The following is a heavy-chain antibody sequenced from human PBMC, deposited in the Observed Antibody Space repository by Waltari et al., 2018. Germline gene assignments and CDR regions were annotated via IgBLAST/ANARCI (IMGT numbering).Heavy chain of an antibody. D-gene: IGHD7-27*01. CDR1: GGSISSGGYY. CDR2: IYYSGST. Sequence: QVQLQESGPGLVKPSQTLSLTCTVSGGSISSGGYYWSWIRQHPGKGLEWIGYIYYSGSTYYNPPLKSRVTIAVERSTNQSALRLSSGPAADTAVYYCARTTGVPGGGYAFDIWGQGTMVTVSS. V-gene: IGHV4-31*03. J-gene: IGHJ3*02. CDR3: ARTTGVPGGGYAFDI.